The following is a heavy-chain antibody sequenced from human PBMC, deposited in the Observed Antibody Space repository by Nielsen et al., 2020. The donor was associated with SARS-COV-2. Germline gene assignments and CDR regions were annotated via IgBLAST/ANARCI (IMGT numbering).Heavy chain of an antibody. CDR1: GFTFSSYA. CDR3: AKSGHDYGDYSTFDY. D-gene: IGHD4-17*01. V-gene: IGHV3-30-3*02. Sequence: GGSLRLSCAASGFTFSSYAMHWVRQAPGKGLEWVAVISYDGSNKYYADSVKGRFTISRDNSKNTLYLQMNSLRAEDTALYYCAKSGHDYGDYSTFDYWGQGTLVTVSS. CDR2: ISYDGSNK. J-gene: IGHJ4*02.